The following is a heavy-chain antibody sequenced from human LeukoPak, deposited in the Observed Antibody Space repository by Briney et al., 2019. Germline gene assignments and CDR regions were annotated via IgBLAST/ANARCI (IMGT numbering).Heavy chain of an antibody. J-gene: IGHJ3*02. D-gene: IGHD5-12*01. V-gene: IGHV4-59*01. CDR2: IYYSGST. Sequence: SETLSLTCTVSGGSISSYYWSWIRQPPGKGLEWIGCIYYSGSTNYNPSLKSRVTISVDTSKKQFSLKLSSVTAADTAVYYCARVNWSGYDFRGAFDIWGQGKTVTVSS. CDR3: ARVNWSGYDFRGAFDI. CDR1: GGSISSYY.